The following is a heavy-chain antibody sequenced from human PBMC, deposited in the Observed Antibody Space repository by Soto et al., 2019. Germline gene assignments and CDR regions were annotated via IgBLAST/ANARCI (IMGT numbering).Heavy chain of an antibody. CDR3: ARLHGYCISTSCYGYYGMDV. D-gene: IGHD2-2*01. J-gene: IGHJ6*02. CDR1: GDSISSSSYY. CDR2: ISYSGST. Sequence: PSETLSLTCNVSGDSISSSSYYWGWIRQPPGKGLEWIGSISYSGSTYYNPSLKSRVTMSVDTSKNQFSLKLSSVTAADTAVYYCARLHGYCISTSCYGYYGMDVWGQGTTVTVSS. V-gene: IGHV4-39*01.